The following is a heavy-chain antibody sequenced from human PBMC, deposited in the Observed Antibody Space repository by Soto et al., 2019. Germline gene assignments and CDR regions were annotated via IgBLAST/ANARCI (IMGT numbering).Heavy chain of an antibody. CDR1: GGSISSGGYY. CDR3: ARDRGYSGYGMGV. V-gene: IGHV4-31*03. J-gene: IGHJ6*02. CDR2: IYYSGST. Sequence: NPSETLSLTCTVSGGSISSGGYYWSWIRQHPGKGLEWIGYIYYSGSTYYNPSLKSRVTISVDTSKNQFSLKLSSVTAADTAVYYCARDRGYSGYGMGVWGQGTTVTVSS. D-gene: IGHD5-12*01.